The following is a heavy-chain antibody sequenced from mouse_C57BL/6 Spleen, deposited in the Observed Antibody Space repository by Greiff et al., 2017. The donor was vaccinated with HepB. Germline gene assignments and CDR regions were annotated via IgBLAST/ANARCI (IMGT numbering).Heavy chain of an antibody. CDR2: INPSNGGT. CDR3: ASDGYLYYYAMDY. V-gene: IGHV1-53*01. CDR1: GYTFTSYW. D-gene: IGHD2-3*01. Sequence: VQLQQPGTELVKPGASVKLSCKASGYTFTSYWMHWVKQRPGQGLEWIGNINPSNGGTNYNEKFKSKATLTVDKSSSTAYMQLSSLTSEDSAVYYCASDGYLYYYAMDYWGQGTSVTVSS. J-gene: IGHJ4*01.